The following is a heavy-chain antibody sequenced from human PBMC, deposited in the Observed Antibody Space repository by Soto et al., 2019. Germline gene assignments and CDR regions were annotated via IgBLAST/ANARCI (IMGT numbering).Heavy chain of an antibody. CDR1: GFTFSSYG. V-gene: IGHV3-30*18. Sequence: PGGSLRLSCAASGFTFSSYGMHWVRQAPGKVLEWVAVISYDGSNKYYADSVKGRFTISRDNSKNTLYLQMNSLRAEDTAVYYCAKQPPYGYYFDYWGQGTLVTVSS. CDR2: ISYDGSNK. J-gene: IGHJ4*02. D-gene: IGHD4-17*01. CDR3: AKQPPYGYYFDY.